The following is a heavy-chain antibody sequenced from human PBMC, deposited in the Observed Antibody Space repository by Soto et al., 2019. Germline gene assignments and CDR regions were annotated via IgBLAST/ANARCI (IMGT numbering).Heavy chain of an antibody. CDR1: GGSISTVDYW. J-gene: IGHJ4*02. D-gene: IGHD7-27*01. CDR3: ARGPSGDKVDS. CDR2: IYDGGRT. Sequence: QVQLQESGPGLVKPSQTLSLTCTVSGGSISTVDYWWSWIRQSPDMGLEWIGHIYDGGRTYNNPSLERRVTMSVDTYKSQLSLTLSSVSAADTAVYYCARGPSGDKVDSWGQGTLVTVSS. V-gene: IGHV4-30-4*01.